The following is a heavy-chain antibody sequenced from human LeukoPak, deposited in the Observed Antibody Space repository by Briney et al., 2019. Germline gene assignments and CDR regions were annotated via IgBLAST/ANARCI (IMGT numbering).Heavy chain of an antibody. V-gene: IGHV5-51*01. CDR2: IYPGDSDT. CDR3: ARLLEGVAGTWGY. Sequence: GESLKIPCKGSGYSFSTYWIAWVRQVPGKGLEWMGIIYPGDSDTRYSPSFQGQVTISADKSISTAYLQWSSLKASDTAMYYCARLLEGVAGTWGYWGQGTLVTVSS. J-gene: IGHJ4*02. D-gene: IGHD6-19*01. CDR1: GYSFSTYW.